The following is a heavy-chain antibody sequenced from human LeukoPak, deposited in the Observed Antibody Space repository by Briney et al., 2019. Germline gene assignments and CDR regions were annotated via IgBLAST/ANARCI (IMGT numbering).Heavy chain of an antibody. CDR1: GYTFTGYY. J-gene: IGHJ4*02. Sequence: GASVKVSCKASGYTFTGYYMHWVRQAPGQGLEWMGWINPNSGGTNYAQKFQGRVTMTRDTSISTAYMELSRLRSDDTAVYYCARDTEIVVGPPGDYWGQGTLVTVSS. D-gene: IGHD3-22*01. CDR2: INPNSGGT. V-gene: IGHV1-2*02. CDR3: ARDTEIVVGPPGDY.